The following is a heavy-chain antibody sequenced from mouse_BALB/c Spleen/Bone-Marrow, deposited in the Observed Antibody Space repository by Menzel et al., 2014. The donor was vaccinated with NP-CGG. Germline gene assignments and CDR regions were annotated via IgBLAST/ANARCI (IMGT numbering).Heavy chain of an antibody. J-gene: IGHJ3*01. V-gene: IGHV5-9-3*01. CDR1: GFTFSSYA. D-gene: IGHD1-1*01. CDR3: ARPHYYGSSWFAY. Sequence: EVQGVESGGGLVKPGGSLKLPCAASGFTFSSYAMSWVRQTPEKRLEWVATISSDGSYTYYPDSVKGRFTISRDNAKNTLYLQMSSLRSEDTAMYYCARPHYYGSSWFAYWGQGTLVTVSA. CDR2: ISSDGSYT.